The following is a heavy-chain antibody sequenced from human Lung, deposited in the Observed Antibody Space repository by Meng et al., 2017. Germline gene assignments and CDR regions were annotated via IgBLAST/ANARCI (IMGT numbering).Heavy chain of an antibody. V-gene: IGHV4-34*01. CDR1: GGSFSDYY. CDR3: ARGPTTMAHDFDY. D-gene: IGHD4-11*01. CDR2: INHSGST. Sequence: QGPLRQWGAGLLTPSEHLSLTCVVSGGSFSDYYWSWIRQPPGKGLEWIGEINHSGSTNYNPSLESRATISVDTSQNNLSLKLSSVTAADSAVYYCARGPTTMAHDFDYWGQGTLVTVSS. J-gene: IGHJ4*02.